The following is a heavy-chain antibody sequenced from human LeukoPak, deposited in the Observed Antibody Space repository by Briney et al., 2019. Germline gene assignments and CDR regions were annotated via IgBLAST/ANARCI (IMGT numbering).Heavy chain of an antibody. CDR3: AREGYCRSTSCYSMEV. D-gene: IGHD2-2*01. V-gene: IGHV4-34*01. J-gene: IGHJ6*03. CDR2: INHSGST. Sequence: SSETLSLTCAVYGGSFSGYYWSWMRQPPGKGLEWIGEINHSGSTNYNPSLKSRVTISVDTSKNQFSLKLSSVTAADRAVYYCAREGYCRSTSCYSMEVWGKGPTVTVSS. CDR1: GGSFSGYY.